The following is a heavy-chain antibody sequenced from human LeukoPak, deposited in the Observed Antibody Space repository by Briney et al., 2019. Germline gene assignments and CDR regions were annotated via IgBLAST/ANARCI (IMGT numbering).Heavy chain of an antibody. CDR2: IYYSGST. Sequence: PSETLSLTCTVSGGSISSYYWSWIRQPPGKGLEWIGYIYYSGSTNYNPSLKSRVTISVDTSKNQFSLKLSSVTAADTAVYYCAREGPQWLVPFDYWGQGTLVTVSS. J-gene: IGHJ4*02. D-gene: IGHD6-19*01. CDR1: GGSISSYY. V-gene: IGHV4-59*12. CDR3: AREGPQWLVPFDY.